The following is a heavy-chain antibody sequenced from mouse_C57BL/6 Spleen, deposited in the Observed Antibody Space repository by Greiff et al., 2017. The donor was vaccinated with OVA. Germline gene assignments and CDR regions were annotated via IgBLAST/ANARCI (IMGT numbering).Heavy chain of an antibody. J-gene: IGHJ4*01. CDR1: GYSFTGYY. V-gene: IGHV1-42*01. CDR2: INPSTGGT. D-gene: IGHD2-4*01. Sequence: VQLKQSGPELVKPGASVKISCKASGYSFTGYYMNWVKQSPEKSLEWIGEINPSTGGTTYNQKFKAKATLTVDKSSSTAYMQLKSLTSEDSAVYYCARGNYDYDGRYAMDYWGQGTSVTVSS. CDR3: ARGNYDYDGRYAMDY.